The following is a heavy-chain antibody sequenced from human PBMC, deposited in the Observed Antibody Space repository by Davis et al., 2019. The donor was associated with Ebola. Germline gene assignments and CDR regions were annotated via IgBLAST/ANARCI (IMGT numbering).Heavy chain of an antibody. Sequence: GESLKISCAASGFTFSSYWMSWVRQAPGKGLEWVANIKQDGSEKYYVDSVKGRFTISRDNAKNSLYLQMNSLRAEDTAVYYCARDLYSGSYFDYWGQGTLVTVSS. V-gene: IGHV3-7*01. CDR3: ARDLYSGSYFDY. J-gene: IGHJ4*02. CDR2: IKQDGSEK. CDR1: GFTFSSYW. D-gene: IGHD1-26*01.